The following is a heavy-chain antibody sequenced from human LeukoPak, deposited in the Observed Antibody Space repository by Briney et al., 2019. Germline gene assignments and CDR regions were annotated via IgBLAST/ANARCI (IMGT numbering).Heavy chain of an antibody. Sequence: ASVKVSCKASGYTFTSYDINWVRQATGQGLEWMGWMNPNSGNTGYAQKFQGRVTMTRNTSISTAYMELSSLRSEDTAVYYCARGASSGWYREPNFDYWGQGTLVTVSS. CDR3: ARGASSGWYREPNFDY. CDR1: GYTFTSYD. V-gene: IGHV1-8*01. CDR2: MNPNSGNT. D-gene: IGHD6-19*01. J-gene: IGHJ4*02.